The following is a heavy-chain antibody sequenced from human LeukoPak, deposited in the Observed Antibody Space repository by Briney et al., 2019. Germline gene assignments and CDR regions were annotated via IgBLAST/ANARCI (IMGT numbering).Heavy chain of an antibody. CDR1: GGSISSGSYY. J-gene: IGHJ3*02. CDR3: ARDAFDI. Sequence: SETLSLTCTVSGGSISSGSYYGSWIRQPAGKGLEWIGRIYTSGSTNYNPSLKSRVTISVDTSKNQFSLKLSSVPAADTAVYYCARDAFDIWGQGTMVTVSS. V-gene: IGHV4-61*02. CDR2: IYTSGST.